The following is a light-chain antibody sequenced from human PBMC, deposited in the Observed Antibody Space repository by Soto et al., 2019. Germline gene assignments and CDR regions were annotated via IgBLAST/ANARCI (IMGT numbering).Light chain of an antibody. CDR3: SSFAGSNTPYV. CDR1: SSDVGAYDY. V-gene: IGLV2-8*01. J-gene: IGLJ1*01. CDR2: EVT. Sequence: QSALTQPPSASESPGQSVTISCTGTSSDVGAYDYVSWYQQHPGKAPKLMIYEVTKRPSGVPDRFSGSKSGNTASLTVSGLQAEDEADYYCSSFAGSNTPYVFGTGTKVTVL.